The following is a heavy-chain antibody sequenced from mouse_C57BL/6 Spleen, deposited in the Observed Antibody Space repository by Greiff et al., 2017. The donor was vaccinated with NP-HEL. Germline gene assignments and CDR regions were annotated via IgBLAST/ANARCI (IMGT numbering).Heavy chain of an antibody. CDR1: GFTFSDYY. CDR2: INYDGSST. Sequence: EVMLVESEGGLVQPGSSMKLSCTASGFTFSDYYMAWVRQVPEKGLEWVANINYDGSSTYYLDSLKSRFIISRDNAKNILYLQMSSLKSEDTATYYCARDLDLDYWGQGTTLTVSS. V-gene: IGHV5-16*01. J-gene: IGHJ2*01. CDR3: ARDLDLDY.